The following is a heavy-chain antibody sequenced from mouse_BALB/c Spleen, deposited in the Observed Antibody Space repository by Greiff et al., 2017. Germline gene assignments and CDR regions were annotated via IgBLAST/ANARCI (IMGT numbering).Heavy chain of an antibody. CDR3: ARDGAMDY. CDR2: ISNLAYSI. J-gene: IGHJ4*01. Sequence: EVKLQESGGGLVQPGGSRKLSCAASGFTFSDYGMAWVRQAPGKGPEWVAFISNLAYSIYYADTVTGRFTISRENAKNTLYLEMSSLRSEDTAMYYCARDGAMDYWGQGTSVTVSS. V-gene: IGHV5-15*02. CDR1: GFTFSDYG.